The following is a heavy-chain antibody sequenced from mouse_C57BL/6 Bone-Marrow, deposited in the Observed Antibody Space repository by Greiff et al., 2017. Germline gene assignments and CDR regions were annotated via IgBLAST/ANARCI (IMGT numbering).Heavy chain of an antibody. Sequence: VQLQQPGAELVKPGASVTMSCKASGYTFTSYWITWVKQRPGQGLEWIGDIYPGSGSTNYNEKFKSKATLTVDTSSSTAYMQLSSLTSEDAAVYYCARYYDYDEVDYWGQGTTLTVSS. CDR1: GYTFTSYW. D-gene: IGHD2-4*01. CDR3: ARYYDYDEVDY. CDR2: IYPGSGST. V-gene: IGHV1-55*01. J-gene: IGHJ2*01.